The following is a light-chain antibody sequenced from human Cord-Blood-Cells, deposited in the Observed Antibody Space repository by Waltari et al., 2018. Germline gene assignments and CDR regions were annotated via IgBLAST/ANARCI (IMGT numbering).Light chain of an antibody. J-gene: IGLJ1*01. V-gene: IGLV2-14*03. CDR2: DVS. CDR1: STDAVGYNS. CDR3: SSYTSSSTYV. Sequence: QSALPQPPPVSGSPGHPITISCSGPSTDAVGYNSASWYQKHPGKAPKLMIYDVSNRPSGVSNRFSGSKSGNTASLTISGLQAEDEADYYCSSYTSSSTYVFGTGTKVTVL.